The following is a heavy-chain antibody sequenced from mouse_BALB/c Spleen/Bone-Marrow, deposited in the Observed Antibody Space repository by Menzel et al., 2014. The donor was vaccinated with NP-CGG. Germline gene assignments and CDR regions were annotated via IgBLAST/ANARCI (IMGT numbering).Heavy chain of an antibody. CDR3: NRGGITTGFAY. CDR1: GFNIKDYY. D-gene: IGHD2-4*01. CDR2: IDPENGDT. Sequence: VQLKQSGAELVRSGASVKLSCTASGFNIKDYYMHWVKQRPEQGLEWIGWIDPENGDTEYAPKFQSKATMTADTSSNTAYLQLSSLTSEDTAVYYCNRGGITTGFAYWGQGTLVTVSA. J-gene: IGHJ3*01. V-gene: IGHV14-4*02.